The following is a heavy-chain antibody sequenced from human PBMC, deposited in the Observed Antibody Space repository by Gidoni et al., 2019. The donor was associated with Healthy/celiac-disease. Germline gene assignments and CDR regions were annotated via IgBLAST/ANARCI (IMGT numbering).Heavy chain of an antibody. J-gene: IGHJ5*02. Sequence: QVQLVPSGAAVKKPGSSVKVSCKASVCTFSSYAISWVRQAPGQGFEWMGGIIPNLGTANYAQKFQGRVTMTADESTSTAYMELSSLRSEDTAVYYCARGGQQLVQGWFDPWGQGTLVTVSS. V-gene: IGHV1-69*01. CDR3: ARGGQQLVQGWFDP. CDR2: IIPNLGTA. CDR1: VCTFSSYA. D-gene: IGHD6-13*01.